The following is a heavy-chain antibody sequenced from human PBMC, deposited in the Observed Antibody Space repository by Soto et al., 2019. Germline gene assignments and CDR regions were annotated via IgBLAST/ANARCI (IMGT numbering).Heavy chain of an antibody. CDR2: IYYSGST. Sequence: SETLSLTCTVSGGSISGYYWSWIRQPPGKGLDWIGYIYYSGSTNYNPSLKSRVTISVDTSKNQFSLRLTSVTAADTAVYFCARYNAASGTYYFDYWGRGALVTVSS. CDR3: ARYNAASGTYYFDY. V-gene: IGHV4-59*12. D-gene: IGHD6-13*01. CDR1: GGSISGYY. J-gene: IGHJ4*02.